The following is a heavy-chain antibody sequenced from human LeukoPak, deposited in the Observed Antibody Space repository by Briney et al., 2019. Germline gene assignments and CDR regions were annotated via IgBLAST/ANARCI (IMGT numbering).Heavy chain of an antibody. CDR3: ARSTESLPYYDFWSGYYCFDY. J-gene: IGHJ4*02. Sequence: ASVKVSCKASGYTFTSYDINWVRQATGQGLEWMGWMNPNSGNTGYAQKFQGRVTITADKSTSTAYMELSSLRSEDTAVYYCARSTESLPYYDFWSGYYCFDYWGQGTLVTVSS. CDR1: GYTFTSYD. CDR2: MNPNSGNT. V-gene: IGHV1-8*01. D-gene: IGHD3-3*01.